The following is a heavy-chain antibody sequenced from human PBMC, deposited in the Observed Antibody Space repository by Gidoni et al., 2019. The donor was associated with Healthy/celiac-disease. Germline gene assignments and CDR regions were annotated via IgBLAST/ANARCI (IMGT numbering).Heavy chain of an antibody. D-gene: IGHD6-19*01. J-gene: IGHJ4*02. CDR1: GFPFSSYA. CDR3: AKGPSSGWSSTLLPY. CDR2: ISESGGST. Sequence: EVQPSESGGGLVQPGGSLRLTCAASGFPFSSYAMSWVRQAPGQGLEWVSAISESGGSTDSADTVKGRFTISRDNSKNALYLQRSSLRAEDTAVYYCAKGPSSGWSSTLLPYWGQGTLVTVSS. V-gene: IGHV3-23*01.